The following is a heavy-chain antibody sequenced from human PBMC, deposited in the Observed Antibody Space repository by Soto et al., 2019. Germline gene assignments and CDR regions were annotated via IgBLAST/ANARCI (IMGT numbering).Heavy chain of an antibody. Sequence: ASVKVSCKASGYTFTSYGISWVRQAPGQGLEWMGWISAYNGNTNYAQKLQGRVTMTTEKSTSTAYMELRSLRSDDTAVYYCARDRVLFGDFSPNPYYFAYWGQGTLVTVSS. D-gene: IGHD3-10*01. CDR2: ISAYNGNT. CDR1: GYTFTSYG. CDR3: ARDRVLFGDFSPNPYYFAY. J-gene: IGHJ4*02. V-gene: IGHV1-18*01.